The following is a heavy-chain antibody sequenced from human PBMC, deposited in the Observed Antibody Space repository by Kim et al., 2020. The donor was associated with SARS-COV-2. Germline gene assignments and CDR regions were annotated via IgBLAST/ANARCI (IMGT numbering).Heavy chain of an antibody. CDR1: GGTFSSYA. D-gene: IGHD3-22*01. CDR2: IIPIFGTA. Sequence: SVKVSCKASGGTFSSYAISWVRQAPGQGLEWMGGIIPIFGTANYAQKFQGRVTITADESTSTAYMELSSLRSEDTAVYYCARVDYYDSSGIFDYWGQGTLVTVSS. J-gene: IGHJ4*02. V-gene: IGHV1-69*13. CDR3: ARVDYYDSSGIFDY.